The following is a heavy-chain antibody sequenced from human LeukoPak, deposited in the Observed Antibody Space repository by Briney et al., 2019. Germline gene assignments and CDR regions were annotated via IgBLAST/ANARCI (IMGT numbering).Heavy chain of an antibody. CDR2: ISYDGSNK. CDR1: GFTFSSYA. J-gene: IGHJ4*02. CDR3: ARDQAAAGTGYFDY. Sequence: GGFLRLSCAASGFTFSSYAMHWVRQAPGKGLEWVAVISYDGSNKYYADSVKGRFTISRDNSKNTLYLQMNSLRAEDTAVYYCARDQAAAGTGYFDYWGQGTLVTVSS. V-gene: IGHV3-30*04. D-gene: IGHD6-13*01.